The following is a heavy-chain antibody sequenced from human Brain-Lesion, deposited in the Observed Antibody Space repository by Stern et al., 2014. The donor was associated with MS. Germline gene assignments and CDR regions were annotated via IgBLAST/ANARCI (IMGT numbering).Heavy chain of an antibody. Sequence: VQLVESGPGLVKPSQTLSLSCTVSGGSISSGGYYWSWIRQPAGKGLEWIGRIFNSGSTRYNPSPKSRVPIPIDTSKNQFSLRLNSMTAADTAVYYCARGRVVPGFQYYATDVWGQGTTVIVSS. CDR3: ARGRVVPGFQYYATDV. D-gene: IGHD2-2*01. V-gene: IGHV4-61*02. J-gene: IGHJ6*02. CDR1: GGSISSGGYY. CDR2: IFNSGST.